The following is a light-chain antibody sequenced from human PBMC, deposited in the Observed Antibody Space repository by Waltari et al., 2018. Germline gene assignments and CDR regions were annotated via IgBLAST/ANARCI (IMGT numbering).Light chain of an antibody. Sequence: EIVLTQSPATLSLSPGERATLSCRASQSVSSSYLAWYQQKPGLAPRRRIYDASSRATGIPDRFSGSGSGTDFTLTISRLEPEDFAVYYCQQYGSAFTFGPGTKVDIK. CDR1: QSVSSSY. J-gene: IGKJ3*01. CDR3: QQYGSAFT. V-gene: IGKV3D-20*01. CDR2: DAS.